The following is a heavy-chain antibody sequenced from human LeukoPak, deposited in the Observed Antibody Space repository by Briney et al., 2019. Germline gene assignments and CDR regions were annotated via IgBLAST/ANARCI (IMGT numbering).Heavy chain of an antibody. CDR2: IYYSGST. Sequence: SETLSLTCTVSGGSISSSSYYWGWIRQPPGKGLEWIGSIYYSGSTNYNPSLKSRVTISVDTSKNQFSLNLTSVTAADTAVYYCARGMAAAETRTRNYYMDVWGEGTTVTVSS. J-gene: IGHJ6*03. V-gene: IGHV4-39*07. CDR1: GGSISSSSYY. D-gene: IGHD6-13*01. CDR3: ARGMAAAETRTRNYYMDV.